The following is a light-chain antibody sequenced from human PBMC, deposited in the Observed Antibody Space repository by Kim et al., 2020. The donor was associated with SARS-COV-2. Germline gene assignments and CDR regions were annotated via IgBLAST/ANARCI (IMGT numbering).Light chain of an antibody. J-gene: IGKJ2*03. V-gene: IGKV4-1*01. CDR1: QTILHNSNNKDY. Sequence: RATINCKSSQTILHNSNNKDYLAWFQQKLGQPPKLLIYWASTRESGVHDRFSGSGSGTDFTLTISSLQAEDVAIYYCQQYYGTTYSFGQGTKLEI. CDR2: WAS. CDR3: QQYYGTTYS.